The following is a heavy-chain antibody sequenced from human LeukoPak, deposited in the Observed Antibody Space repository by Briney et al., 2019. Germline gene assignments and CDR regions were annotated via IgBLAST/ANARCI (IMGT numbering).Heavy chain of an antibody. CDR2: IYYSGSI. Sequence: SETLSLTCTVSGGSISSGDYYWSWIRQPPGKGLEWIGYIYYSGSIYYNPSLKSRVTISVDTSKNQFSLKLSSVTAADTAVYYCARVHGDYPDYWGQGTLVTVSS. J-gene: IGHJ4*02. CDR3: ARVHGDYPDY. V-gene: IGHV4-30-4*01. CDR1: GGSISSGDYY. D-gene: IGHD4-17*01.